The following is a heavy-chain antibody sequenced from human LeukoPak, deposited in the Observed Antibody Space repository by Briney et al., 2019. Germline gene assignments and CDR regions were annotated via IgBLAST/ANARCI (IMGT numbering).Heavy chain of an antibody. CDR3: ARGGGYQWELLFDY. D-gene: IGHD1-26*01. Sequence: PGGSLRLSCAASGFTFSSYWMSRVRQAPGKGLEWVANIKQDGSEKYYVDSVKGRFTISRDNAKNSLYLQMNSLTAEDTAVYYCARGGGYQWELLFDYWGQGTLVTVSS. J-gene: IGHJ4*02. CDR2: IKQDGSEK. CDR1: GFTFSSYW. V-gene: IGHV3-7*01.